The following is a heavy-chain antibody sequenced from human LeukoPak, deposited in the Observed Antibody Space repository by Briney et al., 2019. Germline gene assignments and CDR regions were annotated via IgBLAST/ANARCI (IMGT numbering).Heavy chain of an antibody. V-gene: IGHV3-9*01. D-gene: IGHD3-3*01. CDR1: GFTFDNYG. Sequence: PGGSLRLSCAGSGFTFDNYGMHWVRQAPWKGLEWVSGISWNSGSLAYADSVKGRFTISRDNAKNSLYLQMNSLRAEDTALYYCAKVITIFGVLIGVDAFDIWGPGTMVTVSS. CDR3: AKVITIFGVLIGVDAFDI. CDR2: ISWNSGSL. J-gene: IGHJ3*02.